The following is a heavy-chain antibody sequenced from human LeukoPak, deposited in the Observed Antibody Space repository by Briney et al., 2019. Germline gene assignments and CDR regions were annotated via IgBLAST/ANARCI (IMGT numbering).Heavy chain of an antibody. J-gene: IGHJ4*02. CDR3: ARDRSSVTAWVDY. D-gene: IGHD2-21*02. CDR1: GFTFSSYE. Sequence: GGSLRLSCAASGFTFSSYEMNWVRQAPGKGLEWVSYISGSGTTIYYADSVKGRFTISRDNAKNSLYLQMNSLRAEDTAVYFCARDRSSVTAWVDYWGQGTLVSVSS. V-gene: IGHV3-48*03. CDR2: ISGSGTTI.